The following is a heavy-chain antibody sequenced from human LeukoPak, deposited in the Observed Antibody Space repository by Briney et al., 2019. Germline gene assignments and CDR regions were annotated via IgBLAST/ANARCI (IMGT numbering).Heavy chain of an antibody. CDR1: GFTVSSNY. V-gene: IGHV3-53*01. CDR3: ARVETLLGDYGMDV. CDR2: IYSGGST. D-gene: IGHD3-16*01. Sequence: GGSLRLSCAASGFTVSSNYMSWVHQAPGKGLEWVSVIYSGGSTYYADSVKGRFTISRDNSKNTLYLQMNSLRAEDTAVYYCARVETLLGDYGMDVWGQGTTVTVSS. J-gene: IGHJ6*02.